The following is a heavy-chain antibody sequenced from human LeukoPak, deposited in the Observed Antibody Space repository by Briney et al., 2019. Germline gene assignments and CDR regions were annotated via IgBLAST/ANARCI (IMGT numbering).Heavy chain of an antibody. J-gene: IGHJ5*02. CDR1: GGSISSSNW. CDR3: ATVKTGYSSNWNWFDP. D-gene: IGHD6-13*01. Sequence: SETLSLTCSVSGGSISSSNWWSWVRQPPGKGLEWIGEIHHSGSTNYNPSLKSRVTISVDKSKHQFSLKLSSVTAADTAVYYCATVKTGYSSNWNWFDPWGQGTLVTVSS. CDR2: IHHSGST. V-gene: IGHV4-4*02.